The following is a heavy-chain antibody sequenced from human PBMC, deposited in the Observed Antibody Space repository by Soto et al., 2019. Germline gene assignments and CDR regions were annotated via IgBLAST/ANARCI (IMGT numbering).Heavy chain of an antibody. D-gene: IGHD2-8*02. CDR2: IT. CDR1: GYTFTSFA. CDR3: ARGGGVYYFDY. V-gene: IGHV4-59*01. Sequence: SCKASGYTFTSFAMHWVRQAPGQRLEWMGWITDYNPSLKSRVTISVDTSKSQFSLKLSSVTAADTAVYYCARGGGVYYFDYWGQGTLVTVSS. J-gene: IGHJ4*02.